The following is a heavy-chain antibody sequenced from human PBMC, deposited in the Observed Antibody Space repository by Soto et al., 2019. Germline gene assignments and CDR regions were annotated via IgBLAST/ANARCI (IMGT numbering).Heavy chain of an antibody. J-gene: IGHJ4*02. V-gene: IGHV4-31*03. D-gene: IGHD3-9*01. CDR2: IYDSVNT. CDR3: ARVDHRGYFAILTDY. Sequence: SETRSRTCTVSGDSLSSGVHYWIWIRQHPGKVLEWIGHIYDSVNTYYSPSLRSRVTISADMSKNQFSLNLRSVTAADTAVYYCARVDHRGYFAILTDYWGQGTLVTVSS. CDR1: GDSLSSGVHY.